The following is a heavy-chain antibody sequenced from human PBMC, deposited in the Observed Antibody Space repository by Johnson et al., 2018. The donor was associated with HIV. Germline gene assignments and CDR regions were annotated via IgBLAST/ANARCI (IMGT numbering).Heavy chain of an antibody. CDR3: ARDMEAYCSGGSCYSAAFDI. CDR2: ISYDGSNK. Sequence: QVQLVESGGGLVQPGRSLRLSCAASGFTFSSYAMHWVRQAPGKGLEWVAVISYDGSNKYYADSVKGRFTISRDNSKNTLYLQMNSLRAADTAVYYCARDMEAYCSGGSCYSAAFDIWGQGTMVTVSS. V-gene: IGHV3-30-3*01. D-gene: IGHD2-15*01. J-gene: IGHJ3*02. CDR1: GFTFSSYA.